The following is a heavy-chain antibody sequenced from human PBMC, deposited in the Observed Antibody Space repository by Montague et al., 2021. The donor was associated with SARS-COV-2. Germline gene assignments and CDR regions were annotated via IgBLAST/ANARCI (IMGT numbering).Heavy chain of an antibody. V-gene: IGHV4-39*01. D-gene: IGHD1-26*01. CDR2: IYYSGST. J-gene: IGHJ3*02. CDR1: DGSISSGSYY. Sequence: SETLSLTCTVSDGSISSGSYYWGWIRQPPGKGLEWIGSIYYSGSTYYNPSLKSRVTISVDTSKYHFSLKLSSVTAADTAVYYCARQVGATLRHAFDIWGQGTMVTVPS. CDR3: ARQVGATLRHAFDI.